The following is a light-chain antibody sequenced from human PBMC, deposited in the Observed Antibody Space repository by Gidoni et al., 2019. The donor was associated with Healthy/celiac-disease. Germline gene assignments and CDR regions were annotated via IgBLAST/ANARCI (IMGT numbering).Light chain of an antibody. V-gene: IGKV3-15*01. Sequence: EIVMTPSPATLSVSPGERATLSCRASQSVSSNLAWYQQKPGQAPRLLIDGASTRATGIPARFSGSGSGTEFTLTISSLQSEDFAVYYCQQYNNWPRTFGQGTKVEIK. CDR2: GAS. J-gene: IGKJ1*01. CDR3: QQYNNWPRT. CDR1: QSVSSN.